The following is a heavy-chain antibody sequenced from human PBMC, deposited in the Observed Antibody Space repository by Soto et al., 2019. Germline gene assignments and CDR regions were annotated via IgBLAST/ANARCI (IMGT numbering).Heavy chain of an antibody. V-gene: IGHV3-23*01. CDR3: AKAQTGIAVAISSDY. D-gene: IGHD6-19*01. J-gene: IGHJ4*02. CDR2: ISGSGGST. CDR1: GFTFSSYS. Sequence: GGSLRLSCAASGFTFSSYSMSWVRQAPGKGLEWVSAISGSGGSTYYAPSVKGRFTISRDNSKNRLYPQMNSLRAEDTAVYCCAKAQTGIAVAISSDYWGQGTLVTVSS.